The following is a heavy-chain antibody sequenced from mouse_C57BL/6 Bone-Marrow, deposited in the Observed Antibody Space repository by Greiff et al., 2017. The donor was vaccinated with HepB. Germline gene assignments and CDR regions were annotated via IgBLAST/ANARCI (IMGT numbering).Heavy chain of an antibody. V-gene: IGHV1-20*01. D-gene: IGHD2-13*01. CDR1: GYSFTGYF. J-gene: IGHJ1*03. Sequence: VQLQQSGPELVKPGDSVKISCKASGYSFTGYFMNWVMQSHGKSLEWIGRINPYNGDTFYNQKFKGKATLTVDKSSSTAHMELRSLTSEDSAVYECARGDSWYFDVWGTGTTVTVSS. CDR3: ARGDSWYFDV. CDR2: INPYNGDT.